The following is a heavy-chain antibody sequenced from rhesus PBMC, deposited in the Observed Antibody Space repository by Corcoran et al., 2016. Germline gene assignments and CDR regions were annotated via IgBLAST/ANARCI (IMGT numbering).Heavy chain of an antibody. Sequence: QVQLQESGPGLVKPSETLSLTCAVSGGSISSGYYYWSWIRQPPGKGLEWIGYITYSGSTSYNPSLKRRGTISRDTSKNQCSLKLRSVTAADSAVYYCARDVESRFDYWGQGVLVTVSS. D-gene: IGHD3-40*01. CDR2: ITYSGST. J-gene: IGHJ4*01. V-gene: IGHV4-122*02. CDR1: GGSISSGYYY. CDR3: ARDVESRFDY.